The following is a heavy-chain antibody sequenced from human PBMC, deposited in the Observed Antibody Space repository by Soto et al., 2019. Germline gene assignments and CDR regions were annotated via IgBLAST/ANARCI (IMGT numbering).Heavy chain of an antibody. Sequence: QVQLVESGGGVVQPGRSLRLSCAASGFSIRGYAMHWVRQTPGKGPEWVAFISHDERNIQHVESVKGRFTISRDNSNNTLYLQMNSLRGEDTALYYCTRVGRGFDYGNGMDVWGHGTTVTVSS. D-gene: IGHD3-10*01. CDR3: TRVGRGFDYGNGMDV. CDR2: ISHDERNI. V-gene: IGHV3-30*04. CDR1: GFSIRGYA. J-gene: IGHJ6*02.